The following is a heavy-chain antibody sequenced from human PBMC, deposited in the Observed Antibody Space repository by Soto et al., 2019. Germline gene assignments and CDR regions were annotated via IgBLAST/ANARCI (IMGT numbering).Heavy chain of an antibody. Sequence: SVKVSCKASGGTFSNHVFTWVRPAPGQGLEWMGGIIPIIGTPNYAQKFQGRVTITADASTNKVYLDVCSLRSQDTAVYYCARDLEFRDCNISQLDYGGQGTLVTVSS. CDR3: ARDLEFRDCNISQLDY. CDR2: IIPIIGTP. D-gene: IGHD2-21*01. CDR1: GGTFSNHV. J-gene: IGHJ1*01. V-gene: IGHV1-69*13.